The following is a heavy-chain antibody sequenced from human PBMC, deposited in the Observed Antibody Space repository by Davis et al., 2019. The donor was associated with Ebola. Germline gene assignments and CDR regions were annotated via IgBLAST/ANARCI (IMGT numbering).Heavy chain of an antibody. J-gene: IGHJ4*02. Sequence: GESLKISCAASGFTFSSYSMNLVRQAPGKGLEWVSYISSSSSTIYYADSVKGRFTISRDNAKNSVYLQMNSLRDEDTAVYYCARDNEEMGVTNFDYWGQGTLVTVSS. V-gene: IGHV3-48*02. D-gene: IGHD5-24*01. CDR1: GFTFSSYS. CDR3: ARDNEEMGVTNFDY. CDR2: ISSSSSTI.